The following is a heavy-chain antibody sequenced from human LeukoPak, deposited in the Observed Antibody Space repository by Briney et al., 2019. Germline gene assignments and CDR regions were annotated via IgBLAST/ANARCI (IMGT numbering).Heavy chain of an antibody. Sequence: GGSLTLSCAASGYTFTDYGMHWVRQAPGKGLEWLTFIRYDGTIKYYADSVKGRFTISRDNSKNTLYLQMNSLRPEDTAVYYCAKEGTASKPSDLDYWGQGTLVTVSS. CDR1: GYTFTDYG. CDR2: IRYDGTIK. D-gene: IGHD1/OR15-1a*01. J-gene: IGHJ4*02. CDR3: AKEGTASKPSDLDY. V-gene: IGHV3-30*02.